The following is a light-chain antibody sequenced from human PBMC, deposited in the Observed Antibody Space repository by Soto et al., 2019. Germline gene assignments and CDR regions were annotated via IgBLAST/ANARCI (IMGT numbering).Light chain of an antibody. CDR2: GAS. J-gene: IGKJ5*01. CDR1: QSVSSR. Sequence: EIVLTQSPGTLSLSPGERATLSCRASQSVSSRLAWYQHKPGQAPRLLISGASSRATGIPDRFSGSGSGTDFTVTISRLEPGDFALYYCQQYGGSPITFGQGTRLEI. V-gene: IGKV3-20*01. CDR3: QQYGGSPIT.